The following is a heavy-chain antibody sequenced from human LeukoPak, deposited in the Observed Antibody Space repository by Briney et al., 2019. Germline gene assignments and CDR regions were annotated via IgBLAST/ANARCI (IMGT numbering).Heavy chain of an antibody. CDR1: GGSISSGGYY. D-gene: IGHD3-9*01. CDR3: ARAPVYYDILTGYRQYWFDP. CDR2: IYYSGST. J-gene: IGHJ5*02. V-gene: IGHV4-31*03. Sequence: SQTLSLTCTVSGGSISSGGYYWSWIRQHPWKGLEWIGYIYYSGSTYYNPSLKSRVTISVDTSKNQFSLKLSSVTAADTAVYYCARAPVYYDILTGYRQYWFDPWGQGTLVTVSS.